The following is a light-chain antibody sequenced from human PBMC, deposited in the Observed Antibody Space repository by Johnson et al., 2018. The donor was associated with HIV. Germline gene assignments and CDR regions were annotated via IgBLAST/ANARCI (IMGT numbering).Light chain of an antibody. CDR2: ENT. V-gene: IGLV1-51*02. CDR3: GTWDNSLNTGAV. CDR1: SSNIGNKY. J-gene: IGLJ1*01. Sequence: QSVLTQPPSVSAAPGQKVTVSCSGSSSNIGNKYVSWYQQLPGTAPKLLIYENTKRPSGIPDRFSGSKSGTSATLGITGLQTGDEADYYCGTWDNSLNTGAVFGPGTKVTVL.